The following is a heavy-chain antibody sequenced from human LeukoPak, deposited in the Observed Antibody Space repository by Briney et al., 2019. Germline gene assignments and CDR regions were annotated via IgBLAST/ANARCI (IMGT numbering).Heavy chain of an antibody. CDR3: ARSGVFDY. CDR2: IYYSGST. V-gene: IGHV4-59*01. Sequence: SETLSLTCTVSGGSISGYYWSWIRQPPGKGLEWIGYIYYSGSTNYNPSLKSRVTISVDTSKNQFSLKLSSVTAADTAVYYCARSGVFDYWGQGTLVTVSS. J-gene: IGHJ4*02. D-gene: IGHD3-10*01. CDR1: GGSISGYY.